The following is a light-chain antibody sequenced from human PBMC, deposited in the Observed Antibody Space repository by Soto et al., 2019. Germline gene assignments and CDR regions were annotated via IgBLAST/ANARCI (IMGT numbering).Light chain of an antibody. Sequence: DIQLTQSPSTQSASVGDSVTIASRASQNIGDWLAWYQQKPGKAPNLLIYKASTLESGVPSRFSGSGSGTEFTLAISSLQPEDFGTYYCQHYYSYWWTFGQGTKVDIK. CDR1: QNIGDW. CDR2: KAS. J-gene: IGKJ1*01. V-gene: IGKV1-5*03. CDR3: QHYYSYWWT.